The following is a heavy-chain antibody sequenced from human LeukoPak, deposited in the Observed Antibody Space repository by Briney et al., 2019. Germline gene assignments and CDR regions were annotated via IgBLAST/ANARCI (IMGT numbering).Heavy chain of an antibody. D-gene: IGHD3-3*01. CDR1: GGSISSYY. V-gene: IGHV4-4*07. CDR3: AREGRVDFWSGGLYYFDY. CDR2: IYTSGST. Sequence: SETLSLTCTVSGGSISSYYWSWIRQPARKGLEWIGRIYTSGSTNYNPSLKSRVTMSVDTSKNQFSLKLSSVTAADTAVYYCAREGRVDFWSGGLYYFDYWGQGTLVTVSS. J-gene: IGHJ4*02.